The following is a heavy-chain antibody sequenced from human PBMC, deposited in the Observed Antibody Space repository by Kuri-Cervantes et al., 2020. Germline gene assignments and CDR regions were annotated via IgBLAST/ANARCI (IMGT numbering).Heavy chain of an antibody. Sequence: LSLTCAASGFTFSSYGMHWVRQAPGKGLEWVAVISYDGSNKYYADSVKGRFTISRDNSKNTLYLQMNSLRAEDTAVYYCARIRVRYYYGMDVWGQGTLVTVSS. CDR2: ISYDGSNK. CDR3: ARIRVRYYYGMDV. D-gene: IGHD2-21*01. V-gene: IGHV3-30*03. CDR1: GFTFSSYG. J-gene: IGHJ6*02.